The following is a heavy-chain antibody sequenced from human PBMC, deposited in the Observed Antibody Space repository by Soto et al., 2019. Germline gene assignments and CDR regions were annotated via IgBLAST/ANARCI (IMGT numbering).Heavy chain of an antibody. J-gene: IGHJ4*02. CDR2: VFNSGST. V-gene: IGHV4-61*01. Sequence: PSETRSLFWTVSGGSVRSGLYYWIWLPQGPGQVLAWIGYVFNSGSTRYNPSLNSRVTISVDSSKNQFSLKLPTVTPAAKATYYCARVTLPSVAVADVYYFDDWGQGTMVTVSS. CDR3: ARVTLPSVAVADVYYFDD. CDR1: GGSVRSGLYY. D-gene: IGHD6-19*01.